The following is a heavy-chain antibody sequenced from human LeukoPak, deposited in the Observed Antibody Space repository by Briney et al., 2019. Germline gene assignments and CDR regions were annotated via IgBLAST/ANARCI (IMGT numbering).Heavy chain of an antibody. CDR2: IYYSGST. CDR1: GGSISSSSYY. CDR3: ARVVRSIFGVVIIPYDY. Sequence: SETLSLTCTVSGGSISSSSYYWGWIRQPPGKGLEWIGSIYYSGSTYYNPSLKSRVTISVDTSKNQFSLKLSSVTAADTAVYYCARVVRSIFGVVIIPYDYWGQGTLVTVSS. V-gene: IGHV4-39*01. J-gene: IGHJ4*02. D-gene: IGHD3-3*01.